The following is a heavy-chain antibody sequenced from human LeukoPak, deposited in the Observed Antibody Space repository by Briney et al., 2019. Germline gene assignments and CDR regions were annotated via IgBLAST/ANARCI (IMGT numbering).Heavy chain of an antibody. J-gene: IGHJ5*02. CDR3: AKGGYCSSSSCYYGWFEP. CDR2: ISSSSAYI. Sequence: PGGSLRLSCAASGFTFSSYSMNWVRQAPGKGLDWVSFISSSSAYIYYADSVKGRFTISRDNAKSSLYLQMNSLRAEDTAAYYCAKGGYCSSSSCYYGWFEPWGQGTLVTVSS. CDR1: GFTFSSYS. D-gene: IGHD2-2*01. V-gene: IGHV3-21*04.